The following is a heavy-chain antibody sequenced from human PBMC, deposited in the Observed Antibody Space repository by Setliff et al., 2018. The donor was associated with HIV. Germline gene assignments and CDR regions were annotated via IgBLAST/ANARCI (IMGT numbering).Heavy chain of an antibody. V-gene: IGHV3-73*01. D-gene: IGHD1-26*01. CDR2: IRSKANNYAT. Sequence: GESLKISCAASGFAFSGSAMHWVRQASGKGLEWIGRIRSKANNYATAYAASVKGRFTISRDDSKNTADLQMNSLKTEDTSVDYCTSGTYLLMDYWGQGALVTVSS. CDR3: TSGTYLLMDY. CDR1: GFAFSGSA. J-gene: IGHJ4*02.